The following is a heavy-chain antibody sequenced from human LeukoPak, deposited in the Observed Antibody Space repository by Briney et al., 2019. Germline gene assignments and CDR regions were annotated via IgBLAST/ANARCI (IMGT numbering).Heavy chain of an antibody. Sequence: GGSLRLSCAASGFTFSSYGMHWVRQAPGKGLEWVSGITGSDSSTYYADSVRGRFTISRDNSKNTLYLQMNSLRADDTAVYYCARGATPFDYGGNSVYWGQGTLVTVSS. V-gene: IGHV3-23*01. CDR2: ITGSDSST. J-gene: IGHJ4*02. CDR1: GFTFSSYG. CDR3: ARGATPFDYGGNSVY. D-gene: IGHD4-23*01.